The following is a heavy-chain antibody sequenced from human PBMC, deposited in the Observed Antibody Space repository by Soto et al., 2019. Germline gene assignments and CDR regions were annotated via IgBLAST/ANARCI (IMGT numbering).Heavy chain of an antibody. J-gene: IGHJ6*02. D-gene: IGHD3-10*01. CDR1: GGSISSGGYS. V-gene: IGHV4-30-2*01. CDR2: IYHSGST. CDR3: ARVFGDYYGSGSYLVYYYYGMDV. Sequence: SETLSLTCAVSGGSISSGGYSCNWIRQPPGKGLEWIGYIYHSGSTYYNPSLKSRVTISVDKSKNQFSLKLSSVTAADTAVYYCARVFGDYYGSGSYLVYYYYGMDVWGQGTTVTVSS.